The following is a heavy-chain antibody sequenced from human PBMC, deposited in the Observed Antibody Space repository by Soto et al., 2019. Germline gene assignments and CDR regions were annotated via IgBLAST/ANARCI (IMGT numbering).Heavy chain of an antibody. CDR2: ISSSSSYI. CDR3: SSISIATDAFDI. V-gene: IGHV3-21*01. J-gene: IGHJ3*02. Sequence: EVQLVESGGGLVKPGGSLRLSCAASGFTFSSYSMNWVRQAPGKGLEWVSSISSSSSYIYYADSVKGRFTISRDNAKNSLYLQMNSLRAEDTAVYYFSSISIATDAFDIWGQGTMVTVSS. D-gene: IGHD6-6*01. CDR1: GFTFSSYS.